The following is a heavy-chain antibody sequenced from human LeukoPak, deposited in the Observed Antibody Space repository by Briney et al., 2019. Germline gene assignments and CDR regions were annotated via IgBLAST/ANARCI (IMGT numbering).Heavy chain of an antibody. CDR3: ARYSTGSSKYYFDY. CDR1: GDSTSSDRYY. J-gene: IGHJ4*02. CDR2: IYYSGST. D-gene: IGHD6-19*01. V-gene: IGHV4-39*01. Sequence: SETLSLTCTISGDSTSSDRYYGGWVRQPPGKGLEWIGNIYYSGSTYYNPSLKSRVTMSVDTSKNQFSLRLNSVTATDTAVYYCARYSTGSSKYYFDYWGQGTLVTVSS.